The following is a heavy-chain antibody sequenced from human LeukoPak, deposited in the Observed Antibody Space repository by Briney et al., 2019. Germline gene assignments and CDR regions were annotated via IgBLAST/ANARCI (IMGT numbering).Heavy chain of an antibody. CDR2: ISSSGSYI. Sequence: GGSLRLSCAASGFTFRNYNMNWVRQAPGKGLEWVSSISSSGSYIYYADSMKGRFTISRDNAKNSLYLQMNRLRAEDTAVYYCASRASCGGDCYQFDYWGQGTLVTVSS. J-gene: IGHJ4*02. V-gene: IGHV3-21*01. D-gene: IGHD2-21*02. CDR1: GFTFRNYN. CDR3: ASRASCGGDCYQFDY.